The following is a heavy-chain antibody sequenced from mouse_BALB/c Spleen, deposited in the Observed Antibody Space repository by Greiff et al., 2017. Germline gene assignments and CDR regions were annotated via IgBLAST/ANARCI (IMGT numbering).Heavy chain of an antibody. CDR1: GYTFTSYY. D-gene: IGHD1-2*01. CDR3: TRGDGHFDY. V-gene: IGHV1S81*02. Sequence: VQLQQSGAELVKPGASVKLSCKASGYTFTSYYMYWVKQRPGQGLEWIGEINPSNGGTNFNEKFKSKATLTVDKSSSTAYMQLSSLTSEDSAVYYCTRGDGHFDYWGQGTTLTVSS. CDR2: INPSNGGT. J-gene: IGHJ2*01.